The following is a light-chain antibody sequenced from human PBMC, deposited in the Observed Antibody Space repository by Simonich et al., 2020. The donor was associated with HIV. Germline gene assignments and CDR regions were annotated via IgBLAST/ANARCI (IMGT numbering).Light chain of an antibody. Sequence: EIVMTQSPATLSVSPGARATLSCRASPSVSTNLAWYQQKPGQAPRLLLYGASTRATGIPARFSGSGSGRDFTLTISNMHSEDFAVYYCQQYNNWPLLFGQGTKLEIK. CDR1: PSVSTN. V-gene: IGKV3-15*01. CDR2: GAS. CDR3: QQYNNWPLL. J-gene: IGKJ2*01.